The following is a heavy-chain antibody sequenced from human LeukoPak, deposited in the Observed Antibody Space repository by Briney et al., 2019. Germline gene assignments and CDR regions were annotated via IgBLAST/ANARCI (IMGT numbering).Heavy chain of an antibody. CDR3: ARDGAVTTYHVDPWFDP. D-gene: IGHD4-11*01. CDR2: ISGSGGST. J-gene: IGHJ5*02. Sequence: GGSLRLSCAASGFTFSSYAMSWVRQAPGKGLEWVSAISGSGGSTYYADSVKGRFTISRDNSKNTLYLQMNSLRAEDTAVYYCARDGAVTTYHVDPWFDPWGQGTLVTVSS. V-gene: IGHV3-23*01. CDR1: GFTFSSYA.